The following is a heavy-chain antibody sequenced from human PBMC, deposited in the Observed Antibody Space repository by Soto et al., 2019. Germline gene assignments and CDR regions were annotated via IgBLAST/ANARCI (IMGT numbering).Heavy chain of an antibody. D-gene: IGHD2-2*01. J-gene: IGHJ4*02. V-gene: IGHV3-30*18. CDR1: GVTFSSYG. Sequence: GGSLRLSCAASGVTFSSYGIHWVRQAPGKGLEWVAVISYDGSNKYYADSVKGRFTISRDNSKNTLYLQMNSPRAEDTAVYYCAKDFDDIVVVPAYYFDYWAQGTLVPVSS. CDR2: ISYDGSNK. CDR3: AKDFDDIVVVPAYYFDY.